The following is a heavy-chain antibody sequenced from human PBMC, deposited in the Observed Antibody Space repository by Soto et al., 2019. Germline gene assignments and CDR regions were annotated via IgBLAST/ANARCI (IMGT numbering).Heavy chain of an antibody. CDR1: GYTFTSYG. D-gene: IGHD6-13*01. Sequence: QVQLVQSGAEVKKPGASVKVSCKASGYTFTSYGISWVRQAPGQGLEWMGWSSAYNGNTNYAQKLQGRVTMTTDTSTSTAYMELRSLRSDDTAVYYCARDDGSSSSKHYYYYYGMDVWGQGTTVTVSS. J-gene: IGHJ6*02. CDR2: SSAYNGNT. V-gene: IGHV1-18*01. CDR3: ARDDGSSSSKHYYYYYGMDV.